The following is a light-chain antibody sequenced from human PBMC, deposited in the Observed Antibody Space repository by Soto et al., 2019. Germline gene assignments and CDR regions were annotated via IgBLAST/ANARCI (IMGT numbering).Light chain of an antibody. CDR2: EVS. CDR3: SSYAGSNNLGV. Sequence: QSALTQPPSASGSPGQSVTISCTGTSSDIGGYNYVSWYQHHPGKAPKVMIYEVSKRPSGVPDRFSGSKSGNTASLTVSGLQPGDEADYYCSSYAGSNNLGVFGGGTQLTVL. CDR1: SSDIGGYNY. V-gene: IGLV2-8*01. J-gene: IGLJ3*02.